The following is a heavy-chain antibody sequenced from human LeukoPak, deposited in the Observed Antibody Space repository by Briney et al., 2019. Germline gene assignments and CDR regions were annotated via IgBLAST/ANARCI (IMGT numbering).Heavy chain of an antibody. CDR1: GFTLSYYA. V-gene: IGHV3-7*01. J-gene: IGHJ6*03. Sequence: PGGSLRLSCAASGFTLSYYAMNWVRQAPGKGLEWVANIKRDGSEKYYVDSVKGRFTISRDNAKNSLYLQMNSLRAEDTAVYYCARGSYYMDVWGKGTTVTVSS. CDR3: ARGSYYMDV. CDR2: IKRDGSEK.